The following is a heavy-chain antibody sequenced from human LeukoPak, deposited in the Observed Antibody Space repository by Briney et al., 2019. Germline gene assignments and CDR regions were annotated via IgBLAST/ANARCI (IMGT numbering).Heavy chain of an antibody. CDR1: GCTFTGYY. D-gene: IGHD6-13*01. Sequence: ASVKVSCKASGCTFTGYYMHWVRQAPGQGLEWMGRISPNSGGTNYAQKFQGRVTMTRDTSISTAYMELSRLRSDDTAVYYCARDRRIAAAANWFDPWGQGTLVTVSS. J-gene: IGHJ5*02. CDR2: ISPNSGGT. CDR3: ARDRRIAAAANWFDP. V-gene: IGHV1-2*06.